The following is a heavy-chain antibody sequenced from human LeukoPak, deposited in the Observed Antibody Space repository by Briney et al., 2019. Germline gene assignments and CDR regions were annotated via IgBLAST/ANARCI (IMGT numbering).Heavy chain of an antibody. CDR3: XXDXXXXXXXMDYYYGMDV. V-gene: IGHV6-1*01. CDR1: GDSVSSNSAA. Sequence: SQTLSLTCAISGDSVSSNSAAWNWIRQSPSRGLEWLGRTYYRSKWYNDYAVSVKSRITINSDTSKNQFSLQLNSVTSEDTAVYXXXXDXXXXXXXMDYYYGMDVWGQGTTVTVSS. J-gene: IGHJ6*02. CDR2: TYYRSKWYN.